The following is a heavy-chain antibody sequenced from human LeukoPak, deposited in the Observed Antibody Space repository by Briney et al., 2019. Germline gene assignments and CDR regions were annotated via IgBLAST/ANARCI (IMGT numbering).Heavy chain of an antibody. D-gene: IGHD6-13*01. CDR3: ARDSKQLALDY. Sequence: GGSLRLSCAASGFTFSSYWMSWVRQAPGKGLEWVAVISYDGSDKYYADSVKGRFTISRDNSKNTLYLQMNSLRAEDTAVYYCARDSKQLALDYWGQGTLVTVSS. CDR1: GFTFSSYW. V-gene: IGHV3-30*03. CDR2: ISYDGSDK. J-gene: IGHJ4*02.